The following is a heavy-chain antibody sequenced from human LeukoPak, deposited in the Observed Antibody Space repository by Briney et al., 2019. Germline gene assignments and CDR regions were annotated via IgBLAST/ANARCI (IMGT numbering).Heavy chain of an antibody. V-gene: IGHV1-46*01. J-gene: IGHJ4*02. CDR1: GYTFTSYH. CDR3: EREGVGSYFFDY. CDR2: INPPDGRT. D-gene: IGHD1-26*01. Sequence: ASVKVSCKASGYTFTSYHIHWVRQAPGQALEWMGIINPPDGRTSYTQKFRGRLTMTRDTSTSTVYMDLSSLRSEDTAVYYCEREGVGSYFFDYWGQGTLVTVSS.